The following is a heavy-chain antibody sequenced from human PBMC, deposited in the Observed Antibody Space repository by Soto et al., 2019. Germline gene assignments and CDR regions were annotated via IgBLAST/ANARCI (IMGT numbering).Heavy chain of an antibody. CDR3: AREGLMTTVTTGGDY. CDR1: GGTFSSYA. J-gene: IGHJ4*02. CDR2: IIPIFGTA. D-gene: IGHD4-17*01. V-gene: IGHV1-69*12. Sequence: QVQLVQSGAEVKKPGSSVKVSCKASGGTFSSYAISWVRQAPGQGLEWMGGIIPIFGTANYAQKFQGRVTIXXDXSXXTAYMELSSLRSEDTAVYYCAREGLMTTVTTGGDYWGQGTLVTVSS.